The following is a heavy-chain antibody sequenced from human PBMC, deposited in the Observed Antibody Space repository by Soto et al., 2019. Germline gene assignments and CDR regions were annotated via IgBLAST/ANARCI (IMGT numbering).Heavy chain of an antibody. CDR3: ARSSLVGRRDYYYGMDA. CDR2: INAGDGST. V-gene: IGHV1-3*01. J-gene: IGHJ6*02. CDR1: GYTFSDYA. D-gene: IGHD2-15*01. Sequence: QVQLVQSGAELKKPGASMKVSCKASGYTFSDYAMNWVRQAPGQGLEWMGWINAGDGSTKYSQKLEGRVTITGDTSAKTAYLELSSLRSEDTADYYCARSSLVGRRDYYYGMDAWGQGTTVTVSS.